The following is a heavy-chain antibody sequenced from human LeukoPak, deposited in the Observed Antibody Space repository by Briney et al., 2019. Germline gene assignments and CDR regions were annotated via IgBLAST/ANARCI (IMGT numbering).Heavy chain of an antibody. D-gene: IGHD1-26*01. V-gene: IGHV3-23*01. CDR3: AKVPSGNYYKGSDY. Sequence: GGSLRLSCAASGFTFSSYAMSWVRQAPGKGLEWVSSISGGGGSTYYADSVKGRFTISRDNSKNTLYLQMNSLRAEDTALYYCAKVPSGNYYKGSDYWGQGTLVTVSS. CDR1: GFTFSSYA. J-gene: IGHJ4*02. CDR2: ISGGGGST.